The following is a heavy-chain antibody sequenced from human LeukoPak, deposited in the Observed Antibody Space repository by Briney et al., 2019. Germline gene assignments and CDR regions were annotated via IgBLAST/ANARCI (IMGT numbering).Heavy chain of an antibody. CDR3: ARDDAVLSDIGFSFDI. J-gene: IGHJ3*02. CDR2: INPNSGGT. V-gene: IGHV1-2*02. Sequence: GASVKVSCKASGYTFTGYYMHWVRQAPGQGLEWMGWINPNSGGTNYAQKFQGRVTMTRDTSISTAYMELSRLRSDDTAVYYCARDDAVLSDIGFSFDIWGQGTMVTVSS. D-gene: IGHD2-15*01. CDR1: GYTFTGYY.